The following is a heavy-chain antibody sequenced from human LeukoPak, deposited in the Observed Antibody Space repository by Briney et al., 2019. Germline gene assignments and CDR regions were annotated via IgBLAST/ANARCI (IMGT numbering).Heavy chain of an antibody. CDR3: ARDAPHRVYYYDSSGYSDY. J-gene: IGHJ4*02. V-gene: IGHV3-21*01. D-gene: IGHD3-22*01. CDR2: ISSSSSYI. Sequence: GGSLRLSCAASGFTFSSYEMNWVRQAPGKGLEWVSSISSSSSYIYYADSVKGRFTISRDNAKNSLYLQMNSLRAEDTAVYYCARDAPHRVYYYDSSGYSDYWGQGTLVTVSS. CDR1: GFTFSSYE.